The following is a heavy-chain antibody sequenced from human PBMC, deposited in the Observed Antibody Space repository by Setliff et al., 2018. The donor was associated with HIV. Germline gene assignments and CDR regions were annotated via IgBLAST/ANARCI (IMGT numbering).Heavy chain of an antibody. V-gene: IGHV4-59*11. Sequence: SETLSLTCSVAGASMTSHYLTWIRQPRGMGLEWIGDIYGSGTTKYNPSLRSRVTISVDKSKNQLSLSLDSVTAADTAVYYCATDPKGDGWAYFDSWGQGTLVTVSS. J-gene: IGHJ4*02. CDR2: IYGSGTT. D-gene: IGHD6-19*01. CDR3: ATDPKGDGWAYFDS. CDR1: GASMTSHY.